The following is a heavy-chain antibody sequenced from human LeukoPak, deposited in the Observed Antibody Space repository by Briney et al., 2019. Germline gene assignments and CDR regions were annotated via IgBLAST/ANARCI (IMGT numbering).Heavy chain of an antibody. J-gene: IGHJ4*02. CDR2: IYPGDSDT. Sequence: HGESLKISCKGSGYSFTSYWIGWVRQMPGKGLEWMGIIYPGDSDTRYSPSFQGQVTISADKSISTAYLQWSSLKASDTAMYYCARRSYDFWSGYYPFDYWGQGILVTVSS. V-gene: IGHV5-51*01. D-gene: IGHD3-3*01. CDR1: GYSFTSYW. CDR3: ARRSYDFWSGYYPFDY.